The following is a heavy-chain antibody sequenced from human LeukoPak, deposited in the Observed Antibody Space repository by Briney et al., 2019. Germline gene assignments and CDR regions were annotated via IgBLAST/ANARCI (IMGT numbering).Heavy chain of an antibody. D-gene: IGHD3-10*01. CDR3: ARDGAARGSGSFGD. Sequence: PGGSLRLSCAASGFTFSSYAMSWVRQAPGKGLEWVSAISGSGGSTYYADSVQGRFTISRDNSQNTLYLQMNSLRAEDTAVYFCARDGAARGSGSFGDWGQGTLVTVSS. J-gene: IGHJ4*02. CDR2: ISGSGGST. V-gene: IGHV3-23*01. CDR1: GFTFSSYA.